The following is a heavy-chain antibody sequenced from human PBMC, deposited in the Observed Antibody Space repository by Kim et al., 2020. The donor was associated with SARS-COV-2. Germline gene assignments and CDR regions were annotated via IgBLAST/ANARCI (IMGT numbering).Heavy chain of an antibody. J-gene: IGHJ4*02. CDR2: ISYDGSNK. Sequence: GGSLRLSCAASGFTFSSYGMHWVRQAPGKGLEWVAVISYDGSNKYYADSVKGRFTISRDNSKNTLYLQMNSLRAEDTAVYYCARDHRRLAYCGGDCYSELDYWGQGTLVTVSS. D-gene: IGHD2-21*02. CDR3: ARDHRRLAYCGGDCYSELDY. CDR1: GFTFSSYG. V-gene: IGHV3-30*12.